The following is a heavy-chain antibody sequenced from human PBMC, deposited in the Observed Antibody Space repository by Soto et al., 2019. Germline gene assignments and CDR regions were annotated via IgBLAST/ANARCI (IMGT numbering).Heavy chain of an antibody. Sequence: QVQLQQWGAGLLKPSETLSLTCAVYGGSFSGYYWSWIRQPPGKGLEWIGEINHSGSTNYNPSLKSRVTISVDTSKNQFSLKLSSVTAADTAVYYCARIPTGYSGYRRALDYWGQGTLVTVSS. CDR2: INHSGST. CDR1: GGSFSGYY. D-gene: IGHD5-12*01. CDR3: ARIPTGYSGYRRALDY. J-gene: IGHJ4*02. V-gene: IGHV4-34*01.